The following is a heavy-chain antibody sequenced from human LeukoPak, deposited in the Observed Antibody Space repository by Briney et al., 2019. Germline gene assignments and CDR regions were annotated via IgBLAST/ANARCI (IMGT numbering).Heavy chain of an antibody. V-gene: IGHV3-15*01. D-gene: IGHD2-2*01. J-gene: IGHJ4*02. CDR3: ARGFCSSTNCYQGPFDF. CDR2: IKNKTNGETT. CDR1: GFTFSSAW. Sequence: GGSLRLSCAASGFTFSSAWMTWVRQAPGKGLEWVGHIKNKTNGETTDYAAPVKGRFIISRDGSKNTLYLQMNSLRTEDTAVYYCARGFCSSTNCYQGPFDFWGQGTLVTVSS.